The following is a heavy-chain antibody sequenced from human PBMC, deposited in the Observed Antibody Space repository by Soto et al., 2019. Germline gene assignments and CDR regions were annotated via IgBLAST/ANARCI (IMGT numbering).Heavy chain of an antibody. D-gene: IGHD1-20*01. CDR3: ARVGFNWNDDYHGMDV. CDR1: GGSISSGGYY. Sequence: SETLSLTCTVSGGSISSGGYYWSWIRQHPGKGLEWIGFIYYSGSTYYNPSLKSRVTISVDTSKNQFSLKLSSVTAADTAVYYCARVGFNWNDDYHGMDVWGQGTTVTVSS. J-gene: IGHJ6*02. CDR2: IYYSGST. V-gene: IGHV4-31*03.